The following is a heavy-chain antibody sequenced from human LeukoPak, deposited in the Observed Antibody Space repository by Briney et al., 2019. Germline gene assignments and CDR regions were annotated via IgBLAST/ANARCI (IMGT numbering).Heavy chain of an antibody. CDR3: ASTLYCSGGSCLRYYYYGMDV. V-gene: IGHV3-23*01. CDR2: ISGSGGST. CDR1: GFTFSSYA. J-gene: IGHJ6*02. D-gene: IGHD2-15*01. Sequence: GGSLRLSCAASGFTFSSYAMSWVRQPPGKGLEWVSAISGSGGSTYYADSVKGRFTISRDNSKNTLYLPMNSLRAEHTAVYYCASTLYCSGGSCLRYYYYGMDVWGQGTTVTVSS.